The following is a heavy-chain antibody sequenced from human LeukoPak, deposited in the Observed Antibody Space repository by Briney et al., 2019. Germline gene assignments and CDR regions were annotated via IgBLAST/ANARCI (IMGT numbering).Heavy chain of an antibody. CDR2: IKSDGST. V-gene: IGHV3-74*01. CDR3: ARAPSEIGGYYPEYFRH. J-gene: IGHJ1*01. Sequence: PGGSLRLSCAASGFTFSSFWMHWVRQAPGKGLVWVSRIKSDGSTNYADSVKGRFTISRDNAKNTVSLQMNGLRVEDTGVYYCARAPSEIGGYYPEYFRHWGQGTLVTVSS. CDR1: GFTFSSFW. D-gene: IGHD3-22*01.